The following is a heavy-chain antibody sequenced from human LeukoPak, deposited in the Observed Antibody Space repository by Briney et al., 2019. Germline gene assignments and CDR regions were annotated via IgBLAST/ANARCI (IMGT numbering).Heavy chain of an antibody. J-gene: IGHJ4*02. V-gene: IGHV3-66*01. CDR1: GVTITSNY. CDR3: ARTYGGTHGPFDY. D-gene: IGHD4/OR15-4a*01. Sequence: GSLRLSCAASGVTITSNYMSWVRQAPGKGLEWVSVIYYGGSTYSAASLKGRVTFSLDNSKNTLSVQMNSLRAEDTAVYYCARTYGGTHGPFDYWGQGTLVTVS. CDR2: IYYGGST.